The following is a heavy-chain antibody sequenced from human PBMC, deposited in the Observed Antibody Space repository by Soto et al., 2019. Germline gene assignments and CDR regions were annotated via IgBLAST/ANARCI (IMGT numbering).Heavy chain of an antibody. CDR1: GFTFSSYG. Sequence: QVQLVESGGGVVQPGRSLRLSCAASGFTFSSYGMHWVRQAPGKGLEWVAVISYDGSNKYYADSVKGRFTISRDNSKNTLYLQMNSLRAEDTAVYYCAKIGETYYYDSSDNDYWGQGTLVTVSS. CDR2: ISYDGSNK. V-gene: IGHV3-30*18. J-gene: IGHJ4*02. CDR3: AKIGETYYYDSSDNDY. D-gene: IGHD3-22*01.